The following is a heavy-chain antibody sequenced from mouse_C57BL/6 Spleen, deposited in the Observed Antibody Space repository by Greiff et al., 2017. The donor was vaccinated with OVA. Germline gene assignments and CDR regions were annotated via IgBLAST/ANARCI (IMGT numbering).Heavy chain of an antibody. V-gene: IGHV1-72*01. D-gene: IGHD1-1*01. CDR1: GYTFTSYW. Sequence: QVQLQQSGAELVKPGASVKLSYKASGYTFTSYWMHWVKQRPGRGLEWIGRIDPNSGGTKYNEKFKSKATLTVDKPSSTAYMQLSSLTSEDSAVYDCAKSYYCGSSHWYFDVWGTGTTVTVSS. CDR2: IDPNSGGT. CDR3: AKSYYCGSSHWYFDV. J-gene: IGHJ1*03.